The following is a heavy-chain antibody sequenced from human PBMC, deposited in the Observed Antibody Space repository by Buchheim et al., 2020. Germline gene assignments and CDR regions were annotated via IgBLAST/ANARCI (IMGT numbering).Heavy chain of an antibody. V-gene: IGHV4-61*02. D-gene: IGHD3-10*01. CDR1: GGSINSGNYY. CDR2: IYTGGST. J-gene: IGHJ6*01. CDR3: ARDFPLWFGELGYHYHGMDV. Sequence: QVQLQESGPGLVKPSQTLSLTCTVSGGSINSGNYYWSWIRQPAGKGLEWIGRIYTGGSTNYNPSLKSRVTISVDTSKNQFSLKLSSVTAADTAVYYCARDFPLWFGELGYHYHGMDVWGQGTT.